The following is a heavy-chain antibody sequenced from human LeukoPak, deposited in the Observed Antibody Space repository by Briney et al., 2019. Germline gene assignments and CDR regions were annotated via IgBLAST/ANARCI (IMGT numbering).Heavy chain of an antibody. D-gene: IGHD2-15*01. J-gene: IGHJ4*02. CDR1: GASIISPYW. CDR3: VRTPRD. V-gene: IGHV4-4*02. CDR2: IYHDGNT. Sequence: PSETLSPTCAVSGASIISPYWLTWVRQPPGKGLEWVGEIYHDGNTNYNPSLKSRLSVSLDKSRNQFSLKLSFVTAADTAVYYCVRTPRDWGQGILVTVSS.